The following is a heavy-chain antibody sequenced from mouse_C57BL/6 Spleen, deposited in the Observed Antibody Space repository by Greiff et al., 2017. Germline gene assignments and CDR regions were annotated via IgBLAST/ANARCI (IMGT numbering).Heavy chain of an antibody. CDR3: ASPHYYGSSYAARDY. V-gene: IGHV1-82*01. CDR2: IYPGDGDT. CDR1: GYAFSSSW. J-gene: IGHJ4*01. Sequence: QVHVKQSGPELVKPGASVTISCKASGYAFSSSWMNWVKQRPGRGLEWIGRIYPGDGDTNYNGKFKGKATLTADKSSSTAYMQLSSLTSEDSAVYFCASPHYYGSSYAARDYWGQGTSVTVSS. D-gene: IGHD1-1*01.